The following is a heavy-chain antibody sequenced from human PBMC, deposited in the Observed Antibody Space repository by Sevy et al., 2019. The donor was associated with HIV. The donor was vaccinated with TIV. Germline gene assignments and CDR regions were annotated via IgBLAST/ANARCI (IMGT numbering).Heavy chain of an antibody. J-gene: IGHJ4*02. CDR2: ITGSGGAS. CDR1: GFTFTTYA. V-gene: IGHV3-23*01. Sequence: GGSLRLSCAASGFTFTTYAMTWVRQGPRKGLEWVSSITGSGGASYCADSVKRRFTTSRDSSRNTVTLQMNGLRVEDTAVYYCVKALFGGSGWAGNFDYWGQGAMVTVSS. CDR3: VKALFGGSGWAGNFDY. D-gene: IGHD6-25*01.